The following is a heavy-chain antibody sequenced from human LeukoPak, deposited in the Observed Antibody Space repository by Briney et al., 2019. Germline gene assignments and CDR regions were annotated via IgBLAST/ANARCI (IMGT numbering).Heavy chain of an antibody. J-gene: IGHJ4*02. D-gene: IGHD6-13*01. CDR1: GGPISSGGYY. V-gene: IGHV4-30-2*01. CDR2: IYLSGSA. CDR3: ARVPAAATRAFDY. Sequence: PSQTLSLTCTVSGGPISSGGYYWSWIRQAPGKGLVRIGYIYLSGSAYYNPSRKSRVTISVDRSKNQFSLKLSSVTAADTAVYYCARVPAAATRAFDYWGQGTLVTVSS.